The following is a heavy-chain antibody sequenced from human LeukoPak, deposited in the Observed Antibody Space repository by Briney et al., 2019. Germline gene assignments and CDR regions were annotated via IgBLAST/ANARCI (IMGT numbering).Heavy chain of an antibody. D-gene: IGHD5-24*01. CDR3: ARARGEMAATSYFDY. CDR1: GFTFSSYS. Sequence: GGSLRLSCAASGFTFSSYSMNWVRQAPGKGLEWVSSISSGSTYIFYADSLKGRFTVSRDNPKNSLYLQMNSLRAEDTAVYYCARARGEMAATSYFDYWGQGTVVTVSS. V-gene: IGHV3-21*01. J-gene: IGHJ4*02. CDR2: ISSGSTYI.